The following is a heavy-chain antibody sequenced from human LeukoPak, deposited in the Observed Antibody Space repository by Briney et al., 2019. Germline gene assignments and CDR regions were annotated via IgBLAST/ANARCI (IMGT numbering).Heavy chain of an antibody. CDR2: IYPGDSDT. V-gene: IGHV5-51*01. D-gene: IGHD2-2*01. Sequence: GESLKISCKGSGYSFTSYWIGWVRQMPGKGLEWLGIIYPGDSDTRYSPSFQGQVTISADKSISTAYLQWSSLKASDTAMYYCARGVVPAADWFDPWGQGTLVTVSS. J-gene: IGHJ5*02. CDR1: GYSFTSYW. CDR3: ARGVVPAADWFDP.